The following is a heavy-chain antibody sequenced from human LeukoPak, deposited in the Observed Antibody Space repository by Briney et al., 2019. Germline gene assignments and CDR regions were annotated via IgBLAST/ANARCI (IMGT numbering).Heavy chain of an antibody. J-gene: IGHJ6*02. CDR1: GFTFINYA. Sequence: GGSLRLSCAASGFTFINYAMSWVRQAPGKGLEWVSAISASGGSTYYADFVKGRFTISRDNSKSTVFLQMNSLRVEDTAVYYCAKDKTSSWVIYGMDVWGQGTTVTVSS. CDR3: AKDKTSSWVIYGMDV. D-gene: IGHD6-13*01. V-gene: IGHV3-23*01. CDR2: ISASGGST.